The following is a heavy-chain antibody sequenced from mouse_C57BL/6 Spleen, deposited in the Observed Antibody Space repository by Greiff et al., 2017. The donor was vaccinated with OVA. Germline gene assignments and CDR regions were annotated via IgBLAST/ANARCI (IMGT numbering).Heavy chain of an antibody. J-gene: IGHJ4*01. Sequence: VQLQQPGAELVMPGASVKLSCKASGYTFTSYWMHWVEQRPGQGLEWIGEIDPSDSYTNYNQKFKGKSTLTVDKSSSTAYMQLSSLTSEDSAVYDCARRGIRREYYYAMDYWGQGTSVTVSS. CDR2: IDPSDSYT. D-gene: IGHD2-12*01. V-gene: IGHV1-69*01. CDR3: ARRGIRREYYYAMDY. CDR1: GYTFTSYW.